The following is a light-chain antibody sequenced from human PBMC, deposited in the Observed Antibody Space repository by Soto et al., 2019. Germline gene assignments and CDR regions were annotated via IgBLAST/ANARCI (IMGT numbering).Light chain of an antibody. V-gene: IGKV3-15*01. CDR1: QNLGSS. Sequence: MTQSPSSLSASVGDRVTLSCRASQNLGSSLAWYQQRPGQAPRLLLYGGSTRATGIPARFSGSGSGTEFTVTISSLQSEDFAVYYCQQYNYWPPYTFGQGTNLEFK. J-gene: IGKJ2*01. CDR3: QQYNYWPPYT. CDR2: GGS.